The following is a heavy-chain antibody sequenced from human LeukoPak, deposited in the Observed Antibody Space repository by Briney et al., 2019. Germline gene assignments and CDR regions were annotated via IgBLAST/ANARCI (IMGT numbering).Heavy chain of an antibody. V-gene: IGHV4-34*01. J-gene: IGHJ4*02. CDR1: GGSFSGYY. CDR2: INHSGST. CDR3: ARVGTSGTPFDY. Sequence: PSETLSLTCAVYGGSFSGYYWSWIRQPPGKGLEWIGEINHSGSTNYNPSLKSRVTISVDTSKNQFSLKLSSVTAADTAVYYCARVGTSGTPFDYWGQGTLVTVSS. D-gene: IGHD1-1*01.